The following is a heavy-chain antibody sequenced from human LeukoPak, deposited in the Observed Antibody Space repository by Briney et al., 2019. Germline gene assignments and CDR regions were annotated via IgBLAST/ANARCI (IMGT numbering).Heavy chain of an antibody. J-gene: IGHJ4*02. CDR2: ISGSGGST. Sequence: GGSLRLSCAASGFTFSSYAMSWVRQAPGKGLEWVSAISGSGGSTYYADSVKGRFTISRDNSKNTLYLQMNSLRAEDTAVYYCANTMVRGVIPFDYWGQGTLVTVSS. D-gene: IGHD3-10*01. CDR3: ANTMVRGVIPFDY. CDR1: GFTFSSYA. V-gene: IGHV3-23*01.